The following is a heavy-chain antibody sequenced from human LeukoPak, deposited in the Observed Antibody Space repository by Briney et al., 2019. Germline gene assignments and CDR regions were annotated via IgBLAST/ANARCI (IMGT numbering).Heavy chain of an antibody. CDR2: IYPDDSDT. CDR3: ARLGAADSKAFDF. J-gene: IGHJ3*01. V-gene: IGHV5-51*01. Sequence: GESLKISCETSGYSFSNSWIGWVRQVPGKGLEWMGIIYPDDSDTKKAPSFQGRVTISADKSLSITYLQWDNLQASDTAMYYCARLGAADSKAFDFWGQGTMVTVSS. D-gene: IGHD2-15*01. CDR1: GYSFSNSW.